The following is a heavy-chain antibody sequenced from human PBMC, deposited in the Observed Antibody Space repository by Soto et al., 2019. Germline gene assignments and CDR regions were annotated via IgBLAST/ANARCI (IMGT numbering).Heavy chain of an antibody. D-gene: IGHD3-3*01. J-gene: IGHJ5*02. CDR1: GYTFTSYV. Sequence: VKVSCKASGYTFTSYVINWVRQATGQGLEWMGWMSPNSGNTGYAQKFQGRVTMTRNTSISTAYMELSSLRSEDTAVYYCARGFWSGSDWFDPWGQGTLVTVSS. V-gene: IGHV1-8*01. CDR3: ARGFWSGSDWFDP. CDR2: MSPNSGNT.